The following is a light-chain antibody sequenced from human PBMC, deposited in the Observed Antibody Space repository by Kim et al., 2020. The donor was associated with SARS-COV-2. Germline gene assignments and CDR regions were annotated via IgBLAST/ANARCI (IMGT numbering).Light chain of an antibody. CDR3: SSYTSSSTLEYV. CDR2: DVS. J-gene: IGLJ1*01. V-gene: IGLV2-14*03. CDR1: SSDVGGYNY. Sequence: SITSSCTGTSSDVGGYNYVSWCQQHPGKAPKLMIYDVSNRPSGVSNRFSGSKSGNTASLTISGLQAEDEADYYCSSYTSSSTLEYVFGTGTKVTVL.